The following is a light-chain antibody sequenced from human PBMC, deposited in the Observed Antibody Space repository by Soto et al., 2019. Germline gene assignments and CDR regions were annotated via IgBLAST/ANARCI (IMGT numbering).Light chain of an antibody. Sequence: QTVVTQEPSFSVSPGGTVTLTCGLSSGSVSTSYYPSWYQQTPGQAPRTLIYNTYTRSSGVPDRFSASILGDKAALTITGAQEDDEYDYYCVLYMGSGIAVFGGGTQLTVL. CDR2: NTY. J-gene: IGLJ2*01. CDR1: SGSVSTSYY. V-gene: IGLV8-61*01. CDR3: VLYMGSGIAV.